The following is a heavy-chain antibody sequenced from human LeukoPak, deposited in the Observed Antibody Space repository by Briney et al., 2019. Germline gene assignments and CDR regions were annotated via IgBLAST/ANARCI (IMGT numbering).Heavy chain of an antibody. J-gene: IGHJ4*02. CDR3: ARVQYSGYDLQVDY. D-gene: IGHD5-12*01. Sequence: ASVRVSCKASGYTFTGYYMHWVRQAPGQGLEWMGWINPNSGGTNDAQKFQGRVTMTRDTSISTAYMELSRLRSDDTAVYYCARVQYSGYDLQVDYWGQGTLVTVSS. V-gene: IGHV1-2*02. CDR1: GYTFTGYY. CDR2: INPNSGGT.